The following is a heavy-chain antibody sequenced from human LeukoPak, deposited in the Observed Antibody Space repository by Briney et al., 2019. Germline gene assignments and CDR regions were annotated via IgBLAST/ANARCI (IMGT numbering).Heavy chain of an antibody. V-gene: IGHV3-11*04. CDR3: ALVAAAGHFDY. J-gene: IGHJ4*02. Sequence: TPGGSLRLPCAASGFTFSDDYMSWIRQAPGKGLQWVSYISSSGTSIYYADSVKGRFTISRDNAKNSLYLQMNSLRAEDTAVYYCALVAAAGHFDYWGQGTLVTVSS. D-gene: IGHD6-13*01. CDR1: GFTFSDDY. CDR2: ISSSGTSI.